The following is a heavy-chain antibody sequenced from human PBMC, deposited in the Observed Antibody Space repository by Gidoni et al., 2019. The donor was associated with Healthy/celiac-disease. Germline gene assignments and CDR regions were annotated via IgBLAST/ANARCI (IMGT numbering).Heavy chain of an antibody. V-gene: IGHV4-34*01. J-gene: IGHJ5*02. CDR2: INHSGRT. CDR1: GGSFSCYY. Sequence: QVQLQHSGAGLLKPSETLSLTCAVYGGSFSCYYWDWIRQPQGKGLEWMGEINHSGRTNYNPALKMRVTISVETSKNQVSLKRSSVTAADTAVYYCARDISMTICGVVRNNWFDPWGQGTLVTVSS. CDR3: ARDISMTICGVVRNNWFDP. D-gene: IGHD3-3*01.